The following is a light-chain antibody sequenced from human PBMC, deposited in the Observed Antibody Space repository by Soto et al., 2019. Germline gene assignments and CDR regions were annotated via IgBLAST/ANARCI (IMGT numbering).Light chain of an antibody. CDR3: QHRRNWPLT. Sequence: EIVLTQSPGTLSLSPGETATLSCRASQSVNNQLAWYQQKPGQAPRLLIYDASTMATGIPARISGSGSGADFTLTISSLEPEDFAVYYCQHRRNWPLTFGGGTKVEIK. V-gene: IGKV3-11*01. J-gene: IGKJ4*01. CDR2: DAS. CDR1: QSVNNQ.